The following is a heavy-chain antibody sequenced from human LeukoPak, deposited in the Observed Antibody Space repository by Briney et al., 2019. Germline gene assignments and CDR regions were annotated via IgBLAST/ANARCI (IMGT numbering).Heavy chain of an antibody. Sequence: PGGSLRLSCAASGFTFSNAWMSWVRQAPGKGLEWVGRIKSKTDGGTTDYAAPVKGRFTISRDDSKNTLYLQMNSLKTEDTAVYYCTTDRYDSSGYYRVDYWGQGTLVTVSS. CDR1: GFTFSNAW. CDR3: TTDRYDSSGYYRVDY. V-gene: IGHV3-15*01. J-gene: IGHJ4*02. CDR2: IKSKTDGGTT. D-gene: IGHD3-22*01.